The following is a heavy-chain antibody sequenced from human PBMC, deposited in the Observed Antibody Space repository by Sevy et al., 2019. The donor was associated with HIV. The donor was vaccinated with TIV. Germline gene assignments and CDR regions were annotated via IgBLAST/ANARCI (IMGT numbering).Heavy chain of an antibody. CDR1: GFTFSSYS. J-gene: IGHJ4*02. V-gene: IGHV3-21*01. CDR3: ARDSPPVVGAEAGHFDY. CDR2: ISSSSSYI. D-gene: IGHD1-26*01. Sequence: GGSLRLSCAASGFTFSSYSMNRVRQAPGKGLEWVSSISSSSSYIYYADSVKGRFTISRDNAKNSLYLQMNSLRAEDTAVYYCARDSPPVVGAEAGHFDYWGQGTLVTVSS.